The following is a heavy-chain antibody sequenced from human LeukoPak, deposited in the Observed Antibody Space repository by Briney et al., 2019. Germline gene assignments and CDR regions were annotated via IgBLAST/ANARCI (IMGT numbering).Heavy chain of an antibody. V-gene: IGHV3-21*01. J-gene: IGHJ4*02. D-gene: IGHD1-26*01. CDR1: GFTFSSYS. Sequence: PGGSLRLSCAASGFTFSSYSMNWVRQAPGKGLEWVSSISSSSSYIYYADSVKGRFTVSRDNAKNSLYLQMNSLRAEDTAVYYCARDSTLTSFIVGAADYWGQGTLVTVSS. CDR2: ISSSSSYI. CDR3: ARDSTLTSFIVGAADY.